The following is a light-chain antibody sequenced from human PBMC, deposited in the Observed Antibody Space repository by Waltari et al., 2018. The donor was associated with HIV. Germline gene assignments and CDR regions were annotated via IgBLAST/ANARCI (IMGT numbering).Light chain of an antibody. CDR3: QQIKSVPLT. Sequence: DLHLTQSHSILPASVGARVTLTCRASQGISSYVAWYQQKPGKAPKLLIYGASTLQGGVPSRFSGSGSGTDFTLTINSLQPEDFATYYCQQIKSVPLTFGGGTKVDMK. CDR1: QGISSY. CDR2: GAS. J-gene: IGKJ4*01. V-gene: IGKV1-9*01.